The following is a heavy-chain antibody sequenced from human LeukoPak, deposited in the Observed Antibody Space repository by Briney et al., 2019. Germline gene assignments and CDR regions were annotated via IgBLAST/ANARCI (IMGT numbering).Heavy chain of an antibody. CDR3: ARVVAVAGKSYYYYGMGV. CDR2: IIPIFGTA. CDR1: GGTFSSYA. J-gene: IGHJ6*02. D-gene: IGHD6-19*01. Sequence: SVKVSCKASGGTFSSYAISWVRQAPGQGLEWMGGIIPIFGTANYAQKFQGRVTITADESTSTAYMELSSLRSEDTAVYYCARVVAVAGKSYYYYGMGVWGQGTTVTVSS. V-gene: IGHV1-69*13.